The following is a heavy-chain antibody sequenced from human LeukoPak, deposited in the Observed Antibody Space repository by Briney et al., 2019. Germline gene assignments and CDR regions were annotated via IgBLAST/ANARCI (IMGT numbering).Heavy chain of an antibody. V-gene: IGHV1-69*13. CDR3: ARDHGVRYYGSGSWYYFDY. CDR1: GGTFSSYV. J-gene: IGHJ4*02. D-gene: IGHD3-10*01. CDR2: IIPIFGTA. Sequence: SVRVSCKASGGTFSSYVISWVRQAPGQGVEWMGGIIPIFGTANYAQKFQGRVTITADESTSTAYMELSSLRSEDTAVYYCARDHGVRYYGSGSWYYFDYWGQGTLVTVSS.